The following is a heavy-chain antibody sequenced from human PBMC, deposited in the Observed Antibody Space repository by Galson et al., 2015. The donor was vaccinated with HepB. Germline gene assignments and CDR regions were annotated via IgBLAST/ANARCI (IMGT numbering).Heavy chain of an antibody. V-gene: IGHV1-18*04. J-gene: IGHJ6*02. CDR2: ISAYNGYT. CDR1: GYPFSHYG. Sequence: SVKVSCKASGYPFSHYGITWVRQAPGLGLEWMGWISAYNGYTNYAQKLQGRVTLTTDTSTSTAYMEMRSLRSEDTAVYYCASLGGERSSTIVATMGYYYYGMDVWGQGTTVTVSS. D-gene: IGHD5-12*01. CDR3: ASLGGERSSTIVATMGYYYYGMDV.